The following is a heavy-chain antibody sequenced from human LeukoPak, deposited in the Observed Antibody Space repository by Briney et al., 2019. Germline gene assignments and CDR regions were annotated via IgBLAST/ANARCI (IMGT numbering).Heavy chain of an antibody. V-gene: IGHV3-53*01. CDR1: GFTVSSNY. CDR3: ARGGIAAAGPDY. D-gene: IGHD6-13*01. CDR2: IYSGGST. J-gene: IGHJ4*02. Sequence: GGSLRLSCAASGFTVSSNYMSWVRQAPGKGLEWVSVIYSGGSTYYADSVKGRFTISRDNSKNTQYLQMNSLRAEDTAVYYCARGGIAAAGPDYWGQGTLVTVSS.